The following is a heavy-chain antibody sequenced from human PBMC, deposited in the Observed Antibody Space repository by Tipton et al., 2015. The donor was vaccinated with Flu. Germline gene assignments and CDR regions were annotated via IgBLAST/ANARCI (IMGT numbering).Heavy chain of an antibody. D-gene: IGHD6-13*01. J-gene: IGHJ5*02. CDR3: ARGRVAAAGPGAGWFDP. CDR1: GGSISSGNYY. Sequence: TLSLTCTVSGGSISSGNYYWTWIRQPAGKGLEWIGRISTSGSTNYNPSLKSRVTISVDTSNNQFSLKLSSVTAADTAIYYCARGRVAAAGPGAGWFDPWGQGTLVTVSS. V-gene: IGHV4-61*02. CDR2: ISTSGST.